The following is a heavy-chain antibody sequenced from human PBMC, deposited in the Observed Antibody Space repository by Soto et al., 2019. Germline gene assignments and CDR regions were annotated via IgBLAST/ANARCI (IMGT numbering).Heavy chain of an antibody. CDR2: ISSSSSYI. Sequence: EVQLVESGVGLVKPGGSLRLSCAASGFTFSSYSMNWVRAAPGKGLEWVSSISSSSSYIFYSDSVKGRFTISRDNAKNSRDLQMTSLRAEDTAVDDCARGPYTSVAFDICGQGTMVTVS. CDR3: ARGPYTSVAFDI. CDR1: GFTFSSYS. D-gene: IGHD4-17*01. V-gene: IGHV3-21*01. J-gene: IGHJ3*02.